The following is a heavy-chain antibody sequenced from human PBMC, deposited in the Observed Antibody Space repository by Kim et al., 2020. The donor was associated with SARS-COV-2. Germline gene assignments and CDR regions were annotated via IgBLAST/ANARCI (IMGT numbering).Heavy chain of an antibody. CDR3: ASEALRLGELSGMDV. J-gene: IGHJ6*02. CDR1: GYSISSGYY. Sequence: SETLSLTCTVSGYSISSGYYWGWIRQPPGKGLEWIGSIYHSGSTYYNPSLKSRVTISVDTSKNQFSMKLSSVTAADTAVYYCASEALRLGELSGMDVWGQGTTVTVSS. D-gene: IGHD3-16*02. V-gene: IGHV4-38-2*02. CDR2: IYHSGST.